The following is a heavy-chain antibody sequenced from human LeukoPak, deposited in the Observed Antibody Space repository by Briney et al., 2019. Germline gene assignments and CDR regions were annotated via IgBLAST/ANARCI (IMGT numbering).Heavy chain of an antibody. V-gene: IGHV3-11*01. CDR3: TRDLHYDSSGYYGY. CDR2: ISSSGSTI. J-gene: IGHJ4*02. Sequence: GGSLRLSCAASGFTFSDYYMSWIRQAPGKGLEWVSYISSSGSTIYYADSVKGRFTISRDNAKNSLYLQANSLRAEDTAVYYCTRDLHYDSSGYYGYWGQGTLVTVSS. D-gene: IGHD3-22*01. CDR1: GFTFSDYY.